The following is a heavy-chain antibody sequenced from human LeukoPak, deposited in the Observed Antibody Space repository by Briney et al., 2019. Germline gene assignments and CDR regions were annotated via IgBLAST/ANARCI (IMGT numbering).Heavy chain of an antibody. Sequence: GGSLRLSCAASGFRFSTNWMSWVRQALGKGPEWVANIKTDGSETYYVDSVKGRFTISRDNAKNHLYLQMNSLRVEDTAVYYCARDGDGYPDWGQGTSVTVSS. CDR1: GFRFSTNW. CDR3: ARDGDGYPD. CDR2: IKTDGSET. D-gene: IGHD5-18*01. V-gene: IGHV3-7*01. J-gene: IGHJ3*01.